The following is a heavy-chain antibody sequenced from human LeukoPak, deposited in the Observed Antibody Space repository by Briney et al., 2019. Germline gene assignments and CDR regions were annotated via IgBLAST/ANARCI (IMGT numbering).Heavy chain of an antibody. D-gene: IGHD6-6*01. Sequence: GGSLRLSCAASGFTFDDYGMSWVRQAPGKGLEWVANIKQDGSEKYYVEYVKGRFTISRDNAKNSLYLQVNSLRAEDTAVYYCARDNVFSSSSPYYMDVWGKGTTVTVSS. J-gene: IGHJ6*03. CDR2: IKQDGSEK. CDR3: ARDNVFSSSSPYYMDV. CDR1: GFTFDDYG. V-gene: IGHV3-7*01.